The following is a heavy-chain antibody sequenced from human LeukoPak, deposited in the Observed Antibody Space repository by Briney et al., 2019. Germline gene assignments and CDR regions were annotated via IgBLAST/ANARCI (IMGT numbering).Heavy chain of an antibody. D-gene: IGHD6-13*01. CDR3: ARGGAAAGLDAFDI. V-gene: IGHV3-33*01. CDR2: IWYDGSNQ. J-gene: IGHJ3*02. Sequence: GGSLRLSCAASGFTFSSFGMHWVRQAPGKGLEWVAVIWYDGSNQYYVDSVKGRFTISRDNSKNTLYLQMNSLRAEDTAVYYCARGGAAAGLDAFDIWGQGIVVTVSS. CDR1: GFTFSSFG.